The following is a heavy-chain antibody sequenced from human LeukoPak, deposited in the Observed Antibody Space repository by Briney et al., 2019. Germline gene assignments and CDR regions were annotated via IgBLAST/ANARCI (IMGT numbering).Heavy chain of an antibody. CDR2: INPNSGGT. V-gene: IGHV1-2*02. CDR3: ARSPRYYDSSGYYGY. CDR1: GYTFTGYY. Sequence: ASVKVSCKASGYTFTGYYVHWVRQAPGQGLEWMGWINPNSGGTNYAQKFQGRVTMTRDTSISTAYMELSRLRSDDTAVYYCARSPRYYDSSGYYGYWGQGTLVTVSS. J-gene: IGHJ4*02. D-gene: IGHD3-22*01.